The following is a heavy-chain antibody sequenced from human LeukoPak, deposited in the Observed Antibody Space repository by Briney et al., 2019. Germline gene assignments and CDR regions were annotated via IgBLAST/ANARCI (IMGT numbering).Heavy chain of an antibody. CDR2: IRSKANSYAT. V-gene: IGHV3-73*01. CDR1: GFTFSGSA. CDR3: AVTLVDY. Sequence: GGSLTLFCAASGFTFSGSAMHWVRQASGKGLEWVGRIRSKANSYATAYAASVKGRFTISRDDSKNTAYLQMNSLKTEDTAVYYCAVTLVDYWGPGTLVTVSS. D-gene: IGHD4-17*01. J-gene: IGHJ4*02.